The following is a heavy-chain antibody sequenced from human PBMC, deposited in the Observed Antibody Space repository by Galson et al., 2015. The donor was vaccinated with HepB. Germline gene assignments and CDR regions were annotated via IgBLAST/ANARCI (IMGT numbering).Heavy chain of an antibody. J-gene: IGHJ4*02. CDR1: GFTFSDYY. Sequence: SLRLSCAASGFTFSDYYMSWIRQAPGKGLEWVSYISSSSSYTNYADSVKGRFTISRDNAKNSLYLQMNSLRAEDTAVYYCARAWEGASPYFDYWGQGTLVTVSS. V-gene: IGHV3-11*06. D-gene: IGHD1-26*01. CDR2: ISSSSSYT. CDR3: ARAWEGASPYFDY.